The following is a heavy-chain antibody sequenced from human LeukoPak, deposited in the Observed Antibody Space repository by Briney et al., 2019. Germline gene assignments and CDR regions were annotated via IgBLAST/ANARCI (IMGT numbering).Heavy chain of an antibody. CDR3: ARISSPRGDY. CDR1: GFTFSSYS. CDR2: ISSSSSYI. Sequence: GGSLRLSCAASGFTFSSYSMNWVRQAPGKGLEWVSSISSSSSYIYYADSVKGRFTISRDNAKNSLYPQMNSLRAEDTAVYYCARISSPRGDYWGQGTLVTVSS. V-gene: IGHV3-21*01. J-gene: IGHJ4*02.